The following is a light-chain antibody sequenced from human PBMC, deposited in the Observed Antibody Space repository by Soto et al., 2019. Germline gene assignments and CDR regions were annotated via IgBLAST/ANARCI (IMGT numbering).Light chain of an antibody. V-gene: IGKV1-8*01. CDR2: AAS. J-gene: IGKJ4*01. CDR3: QQYYSYALA. CDR1: RGFSSY. Sequence: AIGITQSPSYLPPSTGARVTINGRASRGFSSYLAWYQQKPGQAPKLLIYAASTLQSGVPSRFSGSGSGTDFTLTISCLQSEDFATYYCQQYYSYALAFGGGTKVEIK.